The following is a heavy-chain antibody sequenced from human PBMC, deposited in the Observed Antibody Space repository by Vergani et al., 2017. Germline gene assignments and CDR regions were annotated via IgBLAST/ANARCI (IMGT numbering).Heavy chain of an antibody. CDR1: VYTFSNYY. J-gene: IGHJ4*02. Sequence: QVQVVQSGAEVKKSGASVKVSCKTSVYTFSNYYMHWVRKAPGQGLEWMGIINPSGGHTNYAQKFQGRVTMTRDTSTSTVYMELSSLRSEDTAIYYCARGDYGILTGYRYWGQGTLVTVSA. V-gene: IGHV1-46*03. CDR3: ARGDYGILTGYRY. D-gene: IGHD3-9*01. CDR2: INPSGGHT.